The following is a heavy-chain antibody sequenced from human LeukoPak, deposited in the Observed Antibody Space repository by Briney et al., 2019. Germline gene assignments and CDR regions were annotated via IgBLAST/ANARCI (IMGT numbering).Heavy chain of an antibody. CDR1: GFTFSSYW. Sequence: GGSLRLSCAASGFTFSSYWMSWVRQAPGKGLEWVANIKRDGSEKYYVDSVKGRFTISRDNSKNTLYLQMNSLRAEDTAVYYCAKDQYYYGSGSLPFDYWGQGTLVTVSS. V-gene: IGHV3-7*03. D-gene: IGHD3-10*01. CDR2: IKRDGSEK. J-gene: IGHJ4*02. CDR3: AKDQYYYGSGSLPFDY.